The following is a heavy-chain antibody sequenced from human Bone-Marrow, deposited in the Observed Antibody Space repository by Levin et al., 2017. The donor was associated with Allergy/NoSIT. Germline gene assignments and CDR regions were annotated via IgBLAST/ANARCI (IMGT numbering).Heavy chain of an antibody. D-gene: IGHD4-17*01. Sequence: TSETLSLTCTVSGGSMRTYYWYWIRQPPGKGLQYIGNIYYSGSTNYNPSLRGRVTISADTSKNQFFLRLTAVTAADTAVYYCARVGYGDYVAYYGMDVWGQGTTVTVSS. J-gene: IGHJ6*02. CDR1: GGSMRTYY. CDR2: IYYSGST. V-gene: IGHV4-59*01. CDR3: ARVGYGDYVAYYGMDV.